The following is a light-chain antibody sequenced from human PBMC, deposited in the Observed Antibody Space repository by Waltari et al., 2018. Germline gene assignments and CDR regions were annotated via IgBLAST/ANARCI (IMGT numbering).Light chain of an antibody. V-gene: IGKV1-39*01. Sequence: DIQMSPSPSSLSASVWARVTVTCLASPSINIFLNWYQQRPGKAPKLLIFCASTLQTGVPFRFSASGSGTDFTLTISSLQPEDVATYYCQQSYRPPWTFGQGTTVEI. CDR3: QQSYRPPWT. CDR1: PSINIF. J-gene: IGKJ1*01. CDR2: CAS.